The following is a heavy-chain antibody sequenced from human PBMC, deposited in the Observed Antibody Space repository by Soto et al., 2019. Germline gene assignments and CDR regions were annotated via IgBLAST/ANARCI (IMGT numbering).Heavy chain of an antibody. CDR3: ARRMVRGVYYFDY. V-gene: IGHV2-5*02. CDR1: GFSLSTTGMG. Sequence: QITLKESGPTLVKPTQTLTLTCTFSGFSLSTTGMGVGWIRQPPGKALAWLTLIYCDNDKHYRPSLKSRLTITKDTSNNQVVLKMTNMDPVDTATYFCARRMVRGVYYFDYWGQGTLVTVSS. D-gene: IGHD3-10*01. J-gene: IGHJ4*02. CDR2: IYCDNDK.